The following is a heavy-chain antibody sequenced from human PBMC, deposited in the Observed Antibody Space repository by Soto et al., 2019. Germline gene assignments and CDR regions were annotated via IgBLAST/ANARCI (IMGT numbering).Heavy chain of an antibody. CDR1: GFTFTSYW. D-gene: IGHD1-26*01. J-gene: IGHJ4*02. Sequence: PGGSLRLSCAASGFTFTSYWMSWFRQAPGKGLEWVANINEDGSGKYYEDSVKGRFTISRDNAKNSLYLQMNSLRAEDTAVYYCARYSGSYSADCWGQGTLVPVSS. V-gene: IGHV3-7*01. CDR2: INEDGSGK. CDR3: ARYSGSYSADC.